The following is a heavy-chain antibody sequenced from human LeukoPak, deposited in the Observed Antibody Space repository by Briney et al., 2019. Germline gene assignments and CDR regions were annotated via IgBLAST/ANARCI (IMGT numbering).Heavy chain of an antibody. D-gene: IGHD6-13*01. CDR1: GYTFTSYA. J-gene: IGHJ3*02. V-gene: IGHV7-4-1*02. CDR2: INTNTGNP. Sequence: ASVKVSCKASGYTFTSYAMNWVRQAPGQGLEWMGWINTNTGNPTYAQGFTGRFVFSLDTSVSTAYLQISSLKAEDTAVYYCARDPVRQQLGLDAFDIWGQGTMVTVSS. CDR3: ARDPVRQQLGLDAFDI.